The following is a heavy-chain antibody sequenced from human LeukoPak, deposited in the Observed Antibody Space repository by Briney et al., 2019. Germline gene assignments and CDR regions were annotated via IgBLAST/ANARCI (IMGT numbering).Heavy chain of an antibody. V-gene: IGHV3-7*01. J-gene: IGHJ4*02. CDR2: IKQDGSEK. Sequence: GGSLRLSCTASGFTFSSSAMHWVRQAPGKGLEWVANIKQDGSEKYYVDSVKGRFTISRDNAKNSLYLQMNSLRAEDTAVYYCARKPPYVWGQGTLVTVSS. CDR3: ARKPPYV. D-gene: IGHD2-8*01. CDR1: GFTFSSSA.